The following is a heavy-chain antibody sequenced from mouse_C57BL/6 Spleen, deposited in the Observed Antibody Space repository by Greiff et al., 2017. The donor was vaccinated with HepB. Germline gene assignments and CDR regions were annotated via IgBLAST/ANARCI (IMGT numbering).Heavy chain of an antibody. CDR1: GFTFSDYG. V-gene: IGHV5-17*01. J-gene: IGHJ4*01. D-gene: IGHD1-1*01. Sequence: EVQLVESGGGLVKPGGSLKLSCAASGFTFSDYGMHWVRQAPEKGLEWVAYISSGSSTIYYADTVKGRFTISRDNAKNTLFLQRTSLRSEDTAMYYCARDSTVVATDAMDYWGQGTSVTVSS. CDR2: ISSGSSTI. CDR3: ARDSTVVATDAMDY.